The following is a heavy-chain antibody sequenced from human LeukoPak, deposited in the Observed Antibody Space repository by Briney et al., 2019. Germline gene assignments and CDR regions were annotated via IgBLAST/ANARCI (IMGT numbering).Heavy chain of an antibody. J-gene: IGHJ4*02. Sequence: SETLSLTCTVSGGSISSSSCYWGWIRQPAGKGLEWIGRIYTSGSTNYNPSLKSRVTISVDTSKNQFSLKLSSVTAADTAVYYCARDWESITGVGWIDYWGQGTLVTVSS. V-gene: IGHV4-61*02. CDR2: IYTSGST. D-gene: IGHD1-20*01. CDR1: GGSISSSSCY. CDR3: ARDWESITGVGWIDY.